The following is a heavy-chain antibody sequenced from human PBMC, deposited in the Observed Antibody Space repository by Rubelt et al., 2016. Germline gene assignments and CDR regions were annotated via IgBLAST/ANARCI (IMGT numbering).Heavy chain of an antibody. J-gene: IGHJ4*02. Sequence: QLQLQESGPGLVKPSETLSLTCTVSGGSISSSSYYWGWIRQPPGKGLEWIGSIYCSGSTNYNRSVKSRGTISVDTSKNQFSLKLSSVTAADTAVYYCAREYSSSSEFDYWGQGTLVTVSS. V-gene: IGHV4-39*07. CDR2: IYCSGST. D-gene: IGHD6-6*01. CDR3: AREYSSSSEFDY. CDR1: GGSISSSSYY.